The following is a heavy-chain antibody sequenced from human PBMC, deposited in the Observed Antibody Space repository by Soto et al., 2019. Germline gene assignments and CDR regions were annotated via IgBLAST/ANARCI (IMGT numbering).Heavy chain of an antibody. CDR1: GGFLGTSSDY. Sequence: EPLSLTTTMSGGFLGTSSDYLRWIRQAPWKGLEWLGYIYYSGSTSFNPSLESRVAMSVDTSKNHFSLNLSSVTAADMAVYYCAREGSYSAYNFAHGIQLWSFDFWGQGALVTGSS. D-gene: IGHD5-12*01. CDR3: AREGSYSAYNFAHGIQLWSFDF. V-gene: IGHV4-61*03. J-gene: IGHJ4*02. CDR2: IYYSGST.